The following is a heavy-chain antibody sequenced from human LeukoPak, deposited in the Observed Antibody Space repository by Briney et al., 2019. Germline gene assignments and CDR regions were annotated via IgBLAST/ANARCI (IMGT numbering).Heavy chain of an antibody. D-gene: IGHD6-13*01. V-gene: IGHV1-2*02. CDR1: GYTFTGYY. J-gene: IGHJ4*02. CDR2: INPNSGGT. Sequence: ASVKVSCKASGYTFTGYYMHWVRQAPGQGLEWMGWINPNSGGTNYAQKFQGRVTMTRDTSISTAYMELSRLRSDDTAVYYCARDRVAAVPNFDYWGQGTLVTVST. CDR3: ARDRVAAVPNFDY.